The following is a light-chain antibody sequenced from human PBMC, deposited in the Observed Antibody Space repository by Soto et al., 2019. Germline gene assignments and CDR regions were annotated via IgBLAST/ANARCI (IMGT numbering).Light chain of an antibody. V-gene: IGKV1-5*01. CDR3: QQYTPNSRT. Sequence: DIQMTQSPTTLSASVGDRVTITCRASQSVSNWLAWYQQKPGKAPNLRIYDASSLESGVPSRFSGSGSGTEVTLTISSLQPDDFATYSCQQYTPNSRTFGQGTKVDIK. J-gene: IGKJ1*01. CDR2: DAS. CDR1: QSVSNW.